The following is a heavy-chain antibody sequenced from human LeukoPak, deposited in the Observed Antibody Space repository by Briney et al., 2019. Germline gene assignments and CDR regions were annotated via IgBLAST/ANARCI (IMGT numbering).Heavy chain of an antibody. CDR3: ARGYYDSGAFDI. CDR2: IYYSGST. J-gene: IGHJ3*02. CDR1: GGSISSGGYY. D-gene: IGHD3-22*01. V-gene: IGHV4-31*03. Sequence: SETLSLTCTVSGGSISSGGYYWSWIRQHPGKGLEWIGYIYYSGSTYYNPSLKSRVTISVDTSKSQFSLKLSSVTAADTAVYYCARGYYDSGAFDIWGQGTMVTVSS.